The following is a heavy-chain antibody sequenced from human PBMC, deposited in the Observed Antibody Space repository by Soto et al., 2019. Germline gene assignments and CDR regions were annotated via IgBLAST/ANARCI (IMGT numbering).Heavy chain of an antibody. CDR2: ISSSSSYI. J-gene: IGHJ2*01. CDR3: ARRGLLRFYFDL. D-gene: IGHD3-16*01. V-gene: IGHV3-21*01. CDR1: GFTFSSYS. Sequence: GSLRLTCSASGFTFSSYSMNWVRQAPGKGLEWVSSISSSSSYIYYADSVKGRFTISRDNAKNSLYLQMNSLRAEDTAVYYCARRGLLRFYFDLWGRGTLVTVYS.